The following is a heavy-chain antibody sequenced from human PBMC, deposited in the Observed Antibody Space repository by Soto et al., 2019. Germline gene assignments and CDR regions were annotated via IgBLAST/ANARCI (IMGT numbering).Heavy chain of an antibody. V-gene: IGHV3-48*02. CDR3: ARDDEGYYDFWSGYYATTNYYYGMDV. CDR1: GFTFSSYS. CDR2: ISSSSSTI. Sequence: EVQLVESGGGLVQPEGSLRLSCAASGFTFSSYSMNWVRQAPGKGLEWVSYISSSSSTIYYADSVKGRFTISRDNAKNSLYLQMNSLRDEDTAVYYCARDDEGYYDFWSGYYATTNYYYGMDVWGQGTTVTVSS. J-gene: IGHJ6*02. D-gene: IGHD3-3*01.